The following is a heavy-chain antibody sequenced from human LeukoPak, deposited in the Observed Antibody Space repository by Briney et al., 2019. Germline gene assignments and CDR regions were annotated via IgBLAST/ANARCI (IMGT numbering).Heavy chain of an antibody. Sequence: GGSLRLSCAASGFTFSKYGMHWVRQAPGKGLEWVAFIRYDGGNRYYADSVKGRFTISRDNSKNTLYLQMNSLRAEDTAVYYCAKAVYSGYDLSVVDYWGQGTLVTVSS. CDR1: GFTFSKYG. D-gene: IGHD5-12*01. CDR2: IRYDGGNR. CDR3: AKAVYSGYDLSVVDY. V-gene: IGHV3-30*02. J-gene: IGHJ4*02.